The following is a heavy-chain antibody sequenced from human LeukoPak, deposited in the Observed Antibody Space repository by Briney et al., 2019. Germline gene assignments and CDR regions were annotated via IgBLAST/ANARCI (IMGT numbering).Heavy chain of an antibody. D-gene: IGHD5-18*01. J-gene: IGHJ4*02. CDR2: FDPEDGET. CDR3: ARDFDSTAMVYL. V-gene: IGHV1-24*01. CDR1: GYTLTELS. Sequence: ASVKVSCKVSGYTLTELSMHWVRQAPGKGLEWMGGFDPEDGETIYAQKFEGRVTMTVDTSTDTAYMELSSLRAEDTALYYCARDFDSTAMVYLWGQGTLVTVSS.